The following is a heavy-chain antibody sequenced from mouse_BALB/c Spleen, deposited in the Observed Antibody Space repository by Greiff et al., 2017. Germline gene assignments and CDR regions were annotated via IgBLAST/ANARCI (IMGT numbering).Heavy chain of an antibody. CDR1: GYTFTDYA. Sequence: QVQLQQSGAELVRPGVSVKISCKGSGYTFTDYAMHWVKQSHAKSLEWIGVISTYYGDASYNQKFKGKATMTVDKSSSTAYMELARLTSEDSAIYYCARDGAGPAWFAYWGQGTLVTVSA. J-gene: IGHJ3*01. CDR2: ISTYYGDA. CDR3: ARDGAGPAWFAY. V-gene: IGHV1S137*01. D-gene: IGHD2-3*01.